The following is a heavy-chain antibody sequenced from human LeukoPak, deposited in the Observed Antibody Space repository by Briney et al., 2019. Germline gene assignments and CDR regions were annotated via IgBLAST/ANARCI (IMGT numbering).Heavy chain of an antibody. V-gene: IGHV3-23*01. Sequence: GGSLRLSCAASGFTFSSYAMSWVRQAPGEGLEWVSAISGSGGSTYYADSVKGRFTISRDNSKNTLYLQMNSLRAEDTAVYYCAKVGVRGVILGWFDPWGQGTLVTVSS. D-gene: IGHD3-10*01. J-gene: IGHJ5*02. CDR3: AKVGVRGVILGWFDP. CDR1: GFTFSSYA. CDR2: ISGSGGST.